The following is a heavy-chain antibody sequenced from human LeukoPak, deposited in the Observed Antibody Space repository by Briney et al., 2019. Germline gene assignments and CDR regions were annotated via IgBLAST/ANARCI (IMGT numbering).Heavy chain of an antibody. CDR3: AKRISTFGGVLAPDFDY. Sequence: PGGSLRLSCAASGFIFSSYGMSWVRQAPGKGLEWASIISGSGGSTYYADSVKGRFTISRDNSRSTLYLQMNSLRAEDTAVYHCAKRISTFGGVLAPDFDYWGQGNLVTVSS. D-gene: IGHD3-16*02. J-gene: IGHJ4*02. CDR2: ISGSGGST. V-gene: IGHV3-23*01. CDR1: GFIFSSYG.